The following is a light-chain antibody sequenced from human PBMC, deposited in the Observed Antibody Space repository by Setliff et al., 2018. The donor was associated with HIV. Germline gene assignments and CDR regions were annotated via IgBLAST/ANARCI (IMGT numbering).Light chain of an antibody. CDR1: SSNIGAGSD. CDR2: GNS. J-gene: IGLJ1*01. Sequence: QSVLTQPPSVSGAPGQRVTISCTGSSSNIGAGSDVHWYQQLPGTAPKVLIYGNSYRPSGVPDRFSGSKSGTSASLAITGLQAEDEADYYCQSYDSSLSGSDVFGTGTKVTVL. CDR3: QSYDSSLSGSDV. V-gene: IGLV1-40*01.